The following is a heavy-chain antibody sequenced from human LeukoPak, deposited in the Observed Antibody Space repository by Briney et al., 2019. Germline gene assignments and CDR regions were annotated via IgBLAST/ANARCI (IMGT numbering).Heavy chain of an antibody. CDR2: IYTSGST. Sequence: SETLSLTCTVSGGSISSYYWSWIRQPPGKGLGWIGYIYTSGSTNYNPSLKSRVTISVDTSKNQFSLKLSSVTAADTAVYYCARQGPGDGYNFYYYYYMDVWGKGTTVTVSS. V-gene: IGHV4-4*09. J-gene: IGHJ6*03. CDR3: ARQGPGDGYNFYYYYYMDV. CDR1: GGSISSYY. D-gene: IGHD5-24*01.